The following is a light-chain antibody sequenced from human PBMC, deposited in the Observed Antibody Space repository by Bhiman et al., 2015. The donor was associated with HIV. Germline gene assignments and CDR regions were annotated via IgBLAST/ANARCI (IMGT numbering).Light chain of an antibody. Sequence: PGQSITISCTGTSSDLGAYTYVSWYQQHPGKAPKLMICDVNKRPSGVSDRFSGSKSGNTASLTISGLQPEDEADYYCSSYTSTTTWVFGGGTKLTVL. CDR1: SSDLGAYTY. V-gene: IGLV2-14*03. CDR2: DVN. CDR3: SSYTSTTTWV. J-gene: IGLJ3*02.